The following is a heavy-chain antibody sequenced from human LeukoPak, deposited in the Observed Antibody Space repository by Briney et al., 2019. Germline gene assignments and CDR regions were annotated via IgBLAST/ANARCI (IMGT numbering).Heavy chain of an antibody. V-gene: IGHV3-72*01. CDR1: GFTFRDHY. J-gene: IGHJ3*01. Sequence: GGSLRLSCAASGFTFRDHYMDWVRQAPGKGLECVGRTRNKANSYTTEYAASVKGRFTISRDDSKNSLYLQMNSLKTEDTAVYYSASHVFWGQGTMVTVSS. CDR2: TRNKANSYTT. CDR3: ASHVF.